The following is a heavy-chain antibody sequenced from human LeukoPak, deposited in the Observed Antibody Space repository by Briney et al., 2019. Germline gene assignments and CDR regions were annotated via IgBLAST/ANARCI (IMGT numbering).Heavy chain of an antibody. CDR3: ARVGLSAGIGAFDI. J-gene: IGHJ3*02. V-gene: IGHV4-59*12. D-gene: IGHD6-13*01. Sequence: PSETLSLTCTVSGGSISSYYWSWIRQPPGKGLEWIGCIYYSGSTNYNPSLKSRVTISVDTSKNQFSLKLSSVTAADTAVYYCARVGLSAGIGAFDIWGQGTMVTVSS. CDR2: IYYSGST. CDR1: GGSISSYY.